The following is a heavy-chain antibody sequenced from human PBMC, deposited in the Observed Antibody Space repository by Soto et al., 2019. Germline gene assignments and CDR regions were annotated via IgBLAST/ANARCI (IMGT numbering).Heavy chain of an antibody. V-gene: IGHV4-59*08. CDR1: GGSISSYY. Sequence: SETLSLTCTVSGGSISSYYWSWIRQPPGKGLEWIGYIYYTGSANYNPSLKSRVTISVDTSKNQFSLKLSSVTAADTAVYYCARHRSYSGNYYDFDYWGQGTLVTVSS. CDR2: IYYTGSA. D-gene: IGHD1-26*01. CDR3: ARHRSYSGNYYDFDY. J-gene: IGHJ4*02.